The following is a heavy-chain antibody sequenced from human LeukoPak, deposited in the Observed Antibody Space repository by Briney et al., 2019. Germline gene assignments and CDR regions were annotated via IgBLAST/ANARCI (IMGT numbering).Heavy chain of an antibody. V-gene: IGHV4-34*01. Sequence: PSETLSLTCAVYGGSFSGYYWRWLRQPPEKGLEWIGEINHLGSTNFNPSLKRRVTLSVDTSKKQFSLNLTSVTAADTAVYYCARLPYGSGYWLHREGRDVWGKGTTVTISS. D-gene: IGHD3-10*01. CDR1: GGSFSGYY. CDR2: INHLGST. J-gene: IGHJ6*04. CDR3: ARLPYGSGYWLHREGRDV.